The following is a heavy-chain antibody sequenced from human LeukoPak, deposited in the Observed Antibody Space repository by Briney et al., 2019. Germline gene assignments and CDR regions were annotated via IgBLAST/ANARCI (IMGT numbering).Heavy chain of an antibody. Sequence: GGSLRLSCAASGFTFSSFGMNWVRQAPGKGLERVSYISSSSSTIYYADSVKGRFTISRDNAKNSLYPQMNSLRAEDTAVYYCVPNPGWGQGTLVTVSS. V-gene: IGHV3-48*01. CDR1: GFTFSSFG. D-gene: IGHD1-14*01. J-gene: IGHJ4*02. CDR3: VPNPG. CDR2: ISSSSSTI.